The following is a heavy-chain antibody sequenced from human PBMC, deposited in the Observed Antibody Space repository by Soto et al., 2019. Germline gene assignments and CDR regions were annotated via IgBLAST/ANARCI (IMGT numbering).Heavy chain of an antibody. CDR2: IYYSGST. Sequence: SETLSLTCTVSGGSISSGGYYWTWIRQPPGKGLEWIGSIYYSGSTYYNPSLKSRVTISVDTSKNQFSLKLSSVTAADTAVYYCARHGVHSSGWAGPWGQGTLVTVSS. CDR3: ARHGVHSSGWAGP. V-gene: IGHV4-39*01. CDR1: GGSISSGGYY. D-gene: IGHD6-19*01. J-gene: IGHJ5*02.